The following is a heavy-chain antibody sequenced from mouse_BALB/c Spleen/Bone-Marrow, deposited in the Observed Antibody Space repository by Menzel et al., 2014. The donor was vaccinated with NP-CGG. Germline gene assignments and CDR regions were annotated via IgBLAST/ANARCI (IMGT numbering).Heavy chain of an antibody. J-gene: IGHJ2*01. CDR3: ARRGYYGSSYYFDY. D-gene: IGHD1-1*01. CDR2: IYPGDGDT. CDR1: GYAFSSYW. V-gene: IGHV1-80*01. Sequence: VQLQQSGAELVRPGSSVKISCRASGYAFSSYWMNWVKQSPGRGXEWIGQIYPGDGDTNYNGKFKGKATLTADKSSGTAYMQLSSLTSEDSAVYFCARRGYYGSSYYFDYWGQGTTLTVSS.